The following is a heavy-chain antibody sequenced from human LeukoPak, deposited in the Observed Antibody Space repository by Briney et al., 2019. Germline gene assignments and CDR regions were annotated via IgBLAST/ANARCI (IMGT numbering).Heavy chain of an antibody. CDR2: IYTGGGR. D-gene: IGHD1-1*01. CDR1: GFTVSSYY. J-gene: IGHJ4*02. CDR3: AKGQERESRLDS. Sequence: GGSLRLSCAASGFTVSSYYMNWVRQAPGKELEWVSVIYTGGGRYYADSVKGRFTISRDNSKNTLYLQMNSLRAEDTALYYCAKGQERESRLDSWGQGTLVTVSS. V-gene: IGHV3-53*01.